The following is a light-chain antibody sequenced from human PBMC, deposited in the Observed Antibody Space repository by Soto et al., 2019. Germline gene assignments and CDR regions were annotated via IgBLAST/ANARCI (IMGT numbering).Light chain of an antibody. CDR1: QSVSRY. Sequence: EILFAQSPGTLSFSPGERAPLSCRASQSVSRYLAWYQQKPDQAPRLLIYDAFNRATGIPARFSGSGSGTDFTLTISSLEPEDFVVYYCQQRSNWPITFGQGTRLEIK. CDR2: DAF. CDR3: QQRSNWPIT. V-gene: IGKV3-11*01. J-gene: IGKJ5*01.